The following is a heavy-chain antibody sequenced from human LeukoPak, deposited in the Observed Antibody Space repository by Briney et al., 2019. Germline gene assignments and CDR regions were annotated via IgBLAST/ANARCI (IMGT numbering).Heavy chain of an antibody. D-gene: IGHD3-22*01. V-gene: IGHV3-23*01. J-gene: IGHJ3*02. CDR2: ISGSGGST. CDR1: GFTFSSYA. CDR3: ARGRDYYDSSGYWPPNDAFDI. Sequence: GGSLRLSCAASGFTFSSYAMSWVRQAPGKELEWVSAISGSGGSTYYADSVKGRFTISRDNSKNTLYLQMNSLRAEDTAVYYCARGRDYYDSSGYWPPNDAFDIWGQGTMVTVSS.